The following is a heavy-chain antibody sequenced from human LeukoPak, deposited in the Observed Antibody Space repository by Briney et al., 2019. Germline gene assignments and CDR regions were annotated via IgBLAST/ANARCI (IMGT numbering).Heavy chain of an antibody. CDR3: ARRYCSGGSCYPPAENPAFDY. CDR1: GGSISSSGYY. D-gene: IGHD2-15*01. J-gene: IGHJ4*02. V-gene: IGHV4-39*01. Sequence: SWTLSLTCTVSGGSISSSGYYWGWIRQPPGKGLEWIGNIYYSGSTYYNPSLKSRVTMSVDTSKNQFSLKLSSVTAADTAVYYCARRYCSGGSCYPPAENPAFDYWGQGTLVTVSS. CDR2: IYYSGST.